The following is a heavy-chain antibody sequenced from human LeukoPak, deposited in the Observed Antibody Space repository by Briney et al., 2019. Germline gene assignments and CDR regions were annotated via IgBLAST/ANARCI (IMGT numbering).Heavy chain of an antibody. CDR1: GFTFRSYW. J-gene: IGHJ3*02. Sequence: GGSLRLSCAASGFTFRSYWVTWVRQAPGKGLELVASTNQDGSEKYHVDSVKGRFTISGDNDKNSLYLQMNSLRAEDTAVYYCARDPGFSAFDIWGQGAVVTVSS. CDR2: TNQDGSEK. V-gene: IGHV3-7*01. CDR3: ARDPGFSAFDI.